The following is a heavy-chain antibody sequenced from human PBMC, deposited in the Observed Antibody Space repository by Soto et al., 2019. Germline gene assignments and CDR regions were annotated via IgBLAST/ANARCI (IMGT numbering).Heavy chain of an antibody. D-gene: IGHD6-19*01. CDR3: VQTTGWPGFDF. Sequence: EVQLVESGGGWIQPGGSLRLSCAASGFAVSSKYMTWVRQAPGKGLEWVSVIYGGGTTYYADSVKGRFTISRDTSKNTLYLKMNSLRAEDTAVYYCVQTTGWPGFDFWGQRTLVTVSS. CDR2: IYGGGTT. V-gene: IGHV3-53*01. J-gene: IGHJ4*02. CDR1: GFAVSSKY.